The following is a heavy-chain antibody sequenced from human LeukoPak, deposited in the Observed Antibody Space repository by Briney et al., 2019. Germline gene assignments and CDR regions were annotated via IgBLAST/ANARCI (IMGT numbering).Heavy chain of an antibody. CDR3: ARDLRYDYVWGSYRQGFDY. CDR2: IKQDGSEK. D-gene: IGHD3-16*02. J-gene: IGHJ4*02. CDR1: RFTFSSYW. Sequence: GGSLRLSCAASRFTFSSYWMSWVRQAPGKGLEWVANIKQDGSEKYYVDSVKGRFTISRDNAKNSLYLQMNSLRAEDTAVYYCARDLRYDYVWGSYRQGFDYWGQGTLVTVSS. V-gene: IGHV3-7*01.